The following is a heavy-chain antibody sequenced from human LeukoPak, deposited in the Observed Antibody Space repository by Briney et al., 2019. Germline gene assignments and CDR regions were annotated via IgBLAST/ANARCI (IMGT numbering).Heavy chain of an antibody. Sequence: GGSLRLSCTVSGFSFSTSGMSWVRQAQGKGLQTISAISVEGESAYYADSVKGRFTISRDNSKNTLYLQMNSLRVEDTAVYYCAQGYSSGWYPHWGQGSLVPVSS. CDR2: ISVEGESA. J-gene: IGHJ4*02. CDR1: GFSFSTSG. CDR3: AQGYSSGWYPH. V-gene: IGHV3-23*01. D-gene: IGHD6-19*01.